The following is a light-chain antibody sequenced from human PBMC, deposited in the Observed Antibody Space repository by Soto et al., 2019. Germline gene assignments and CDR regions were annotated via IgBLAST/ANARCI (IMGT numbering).Light chain of an antibody. V-gene: IGKV1-5*03. Sequence: DIQMTQSPSTLSGSVGDRVTITCRASQTISSWSAWYQQKPGKAPKLLIYKASTLKSGVPSRFSGSGSGTDFTLTISRLEPEDFAVYYCQQCGSSPWTFGQGTKVDIK. J-gene: IGKJ1*01. CDR1: QTISSW. CDR3: QQCGSSPWT. CDR2: KAS.